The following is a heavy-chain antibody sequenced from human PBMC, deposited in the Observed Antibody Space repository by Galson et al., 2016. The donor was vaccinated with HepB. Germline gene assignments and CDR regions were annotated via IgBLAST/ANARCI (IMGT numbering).Heavy chain of an antibody. D-gene: IGHD3-10*01. Sequence: SVKVSCKASGYTFTSYAMHWVRQAPGQRLEWMGWINAGNGNTKSSQKFQGRVTITRDTAASTANMDLSSLRSEDTAVYYCGRDLGGFGYQNYYSGMDVWGHGTTVTVSS. V-gene: IGHV1-3*01. CDR3: GRDLGGFGYQNYYSGMDV. J-gene: IGHJ6*02. CDR1: GYTFTSYA. CDR2: INAGNGNT.